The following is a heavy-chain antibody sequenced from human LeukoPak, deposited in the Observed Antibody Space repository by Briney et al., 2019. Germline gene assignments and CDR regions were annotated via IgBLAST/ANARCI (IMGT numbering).Heavy chain of an antibody. J-gene: IGHJ4*02. CDR1: GFTFSSYS. D-gene: IGHD3-9*01. Sequence: GGSLRLSCAASGFTFSSYSMNWVRQAPGKGLEWVSYISSSSSTIYYADSVKGRFTISRDNAKNSLYLQMNSLRAEDTAVYYCAKLWDYTYYDILTGPFDYWGQGTLVTVSS. CDR3: AKLWDYTYYDILTGPFDY. V-gene: IGHV3-48*01. CDR2: ISSSSSTI.